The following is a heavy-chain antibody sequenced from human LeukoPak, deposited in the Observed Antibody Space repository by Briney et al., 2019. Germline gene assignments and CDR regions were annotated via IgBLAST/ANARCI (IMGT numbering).Heavy chain of an antibody. CDR3: AKGPLRGTAAAIDY. V-gene: IGHV3-30*18. CDR1: GFTFNNYG. D-gene: IGHD2-2*01. CDR2: ISYDGRNI. J-gene: IGHJ4*02. Sequence: GGSLRLSCAASGFTFNNYGMHWVRQAPGKGLGWVAVISYDGRNIHYPDSVKGRFTISRDISTDTLWLQMDSLRTEDTAVYYCAKGPLRGTAAAIDYWGQGTLVTVSS.